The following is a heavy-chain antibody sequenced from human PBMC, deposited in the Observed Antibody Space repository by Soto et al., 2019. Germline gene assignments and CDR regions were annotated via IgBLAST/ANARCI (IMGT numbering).Heavy chain of an antibody. J-gene: IGHJ6*03. D-gene: IGHD2-15*01. CDR3: AREDIVVVVAATGVYYYYYMDV. Sequence: QVQLVQSGAEVKKPGASVKVSCKASGYTFTSYAMHWVRQAPGQRLEWMGWINAGNGNTKYSQKFQGRVTITRDTSASTAYMELSSLRSEDTAVYYCAREDIVVVVAATGVYYYYYMDVWAKGPRSPSP. CDR2: INAGNGNT. V-gene: IGHV1-3*01. CDR1: GYTFTSYA.